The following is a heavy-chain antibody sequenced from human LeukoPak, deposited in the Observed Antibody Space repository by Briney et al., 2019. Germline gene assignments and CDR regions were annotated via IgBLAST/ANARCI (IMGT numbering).Heavy chain of an antibody. Sequence: SVSVSCRASGGTFSSYAISWVRQAPRQGREWMGGIIPIFGTANYAQKFQGRVTITADESTSTAYMELSSLRSEDTAVYYCASTTTIAVAGNFDYWGQGILVTVSS. J-gene: IGHJ4*02. CDR1: GGTFSSYA. CDR3: ASTTTIAVAGNFDY. V-gene: IGHV1-69*13. CDR2: IIPIFGTA. D-gene: IGHD6-19*01.